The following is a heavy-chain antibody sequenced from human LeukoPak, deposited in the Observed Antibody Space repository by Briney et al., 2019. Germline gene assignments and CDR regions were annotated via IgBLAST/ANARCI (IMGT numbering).Heavy chain of an antibody. Sequence: GGSLRLSCAASGFTFSSYAMHWVRQAPGKGLEWVAVISYDGSNKYYADSVKGRFTISRHNSKNTLYLQMNSLRAEDTAVYYCARVSPYYDSSGYTTYFDYWGQGTLVTVSS. J-gene: IGHJ4*02. V-gene: IGHV3-30*14. CDR1: GFTFSSYA. D-gene: IGHD3-22*01. CDR3: ARVSPYYDSSGYTTYFDY. CDR2: ISYDGSNK.